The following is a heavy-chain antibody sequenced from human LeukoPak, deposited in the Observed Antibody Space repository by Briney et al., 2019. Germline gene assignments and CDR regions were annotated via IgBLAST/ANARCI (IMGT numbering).Heavy chain of an antibody. CDR2: IIPIFGTA. J-gene: IGHJ5*02. Sequence: ASVKVSCKASGGTFSSYAISWVRQAPGQGFEWMGGIIPIFGTANYAQKFQGRVTITADESTSTAYMELSSLRSEDTAVYYCARDEYSYDNWFDPWGQGALVTVSS. CDR3: ARDEYSYDNWFDP. D-gene: IGHD5-18*01. CDR1: GGTFSSYA. V-gene: IGHV1-69*13.